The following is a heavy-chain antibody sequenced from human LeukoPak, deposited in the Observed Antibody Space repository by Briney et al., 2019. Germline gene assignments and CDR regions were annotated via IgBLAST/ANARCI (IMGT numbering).Heavy chain of an antibody. CDR3: ARDQRNSYGDYVGAFDY. Sequence: ASVTVSCKASGYTFTSYAMNWVRQAPGQGLEGMGWINANTGNPTYAQGFTGRFVFSLDTSVSTAYLQISSLKAEDTAVYYCARDQRNSYGDYVGAFDYWGQGTLVTVSS. CDR2: INANTGNP. D-gene: IGHD4-17*01. V-gene: IGHV7-4-1*02. J-gene: IGHJ4*02. CDR1: GYTFTSYA.